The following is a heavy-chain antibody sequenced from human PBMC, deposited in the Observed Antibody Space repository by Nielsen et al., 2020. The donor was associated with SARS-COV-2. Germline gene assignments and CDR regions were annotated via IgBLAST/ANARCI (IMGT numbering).Heavy chain of an antibody. V-gene: IGHV3-33*06. CDR2: IWYDGSNK. CDR3: AKDDVVRGDAFDI. J-gene: IGHJ3*02. Sequence: GESLKISCAASGFTFSSYAMHWVRQAPGKGLEWVAVIWYDGSNKYYADSVKGRFTISRDNSKNTLYLQMHSLRVEDTALYYCAKDDVVRGDAFDIWGQGTMVTVSS. CDR1: GFTFSSYA. D-gene: IGHD3-10*01.